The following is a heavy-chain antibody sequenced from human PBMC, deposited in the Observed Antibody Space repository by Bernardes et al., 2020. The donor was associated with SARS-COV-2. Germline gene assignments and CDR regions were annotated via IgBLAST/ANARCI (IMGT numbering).Heavy chain of an antibody. Sequence: SETLSLTCAVSGGSISSSNWWSWVRQPPGKGLEWIGYSYNTGSTKYNPSLKSRVSITVDMSKIQFSLRLSSVTAADTAVYYCARADSDYPPDYWGPGIFVTVSS. D-gene: IGHD5-12*01. CDR3: ARADSDYPPDY. V-gene: IGHV4-4*02. CDR2: SYNTGST. J-gene: IGHJ4*02. CDR1: GGSISSSNW.